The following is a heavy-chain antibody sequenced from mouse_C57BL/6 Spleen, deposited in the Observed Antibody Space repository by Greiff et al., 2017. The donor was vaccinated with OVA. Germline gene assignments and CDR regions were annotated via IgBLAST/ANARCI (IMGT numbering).Heavy chain of an antibody. Sequence: VQLQQPGAELVKPGASVKLSCKASGYTFTSYWMQWVKQRPGQGLEWIGEIDPSDSSTNYNQKFKGKATLTVDTSSSTAYMQLSSLTSEDSAVYYCATPPLRGFAYWGQGTLVTVSA. D-gene: IGHD2-12*01. CDR1: GYTFTSYW. V-gene: IGHV1-50*01. CDR3: ATPPLRGFAY. CDR2: IDPSDSST. J-gene: IGHJ3*01.